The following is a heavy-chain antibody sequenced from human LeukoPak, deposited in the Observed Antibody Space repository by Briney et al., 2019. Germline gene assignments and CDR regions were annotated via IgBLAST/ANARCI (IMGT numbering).Heavy chain of an antibody. CDR1: GYTFTSYD. CDR3: VRESSTVVNVGAFDI. CDR2: MNPNSGNT. V-gene: IGHV1-8*03. D-gene: IGHD4-23*01. Sequence: ASVKVSCKASGYTFTSYDINWVRQATGQGLEWMGWMNPNSGNTGYAQKFQGRVTITRNTSISTAYMELSSLRSDDTAVYYCVRESSTVVNVGAFDIWGQGTMVTVSS. J-gene: IGHJ3*02.